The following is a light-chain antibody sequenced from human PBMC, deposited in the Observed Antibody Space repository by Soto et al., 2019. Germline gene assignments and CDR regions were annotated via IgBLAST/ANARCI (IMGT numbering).Light chain of an antibody. Sequence: DIQMTQSPSTLSASVGDRVTITCRASQSISSWLAWYQQKPGKAPKLLIYKASSLESGVPSRFSGSGYGTDFTLTISSLQPDDFATYYCQQYKSYSAFGQGTKVEIK. CDR3: QQYKSYSA. CDR2: KAS. V-gene: IGKV1-5*03. J-gene: IGKJ1*01. CDR1: QSISSW.